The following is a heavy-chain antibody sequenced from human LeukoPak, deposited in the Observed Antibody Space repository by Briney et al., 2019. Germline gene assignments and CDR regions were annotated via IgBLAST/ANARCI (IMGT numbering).Heavy chain of an antibody. CDR1: GGTFSSYA. D-gene: IGHD3-10*01. V-gene: IGHV1-69*06. J-gene: IGHJ3*02. CDR3: ARSSITMVRGVMSRNDAFDI. CDR2: IIPIFGTA. Sequence: GASVKVSRKASGGTFSSYAISWVRQAPGQGLEWMGGIIPIFGTANYSQKFQGRVTITADKSTSTAYMELSSLRSEDTAVYYCARSSITMVRGVMSRNDAFDIWGQGTMVTVSS.